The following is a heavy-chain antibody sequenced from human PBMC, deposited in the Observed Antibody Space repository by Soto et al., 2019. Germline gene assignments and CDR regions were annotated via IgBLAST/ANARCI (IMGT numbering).Heavy chain of an antibody. D-gene: IGHD4-4*01. CDR1: VFSFSNAW. J-gene: IGHJ3*02. V-gene: IGHV3-15*01. Sequence: GWSLRLSCASSVFSFSNAWMSWVRQAPGKGLEWVGRINSKTDGGTTDFTAPVKGRFTISRDDSKNTLYLQMNSLKTEDTAVYYCTTSQDGYSLYAFDIWGQGTKVTVSS. CDR3: TTSQDGYSLYAFDI. CDR2: INSKTDGGTT.